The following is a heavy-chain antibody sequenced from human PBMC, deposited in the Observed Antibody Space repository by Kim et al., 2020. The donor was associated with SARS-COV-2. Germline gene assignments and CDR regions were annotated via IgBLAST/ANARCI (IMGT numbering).Heavy chain of an antibody. CDR1: GFTFNNYA. V-gene: IGHV3-23*01. Sequence: GGSLRLSCEVSGFTFNNYAMSWVRQAPGKGLEWVSAIRWDGSNTYYADSVKGRFTISRDNSKNTLYLQMTSLRAEDTAVYYCAKEGGSGWLPLLGVDPWGQGTLVTVSS. J-gene: IGHJ5*02. D-gene: IGHD6-19*01. CDR3: AKEGGSGWLPLLGVDP. CDR2: IRWDGSNT.